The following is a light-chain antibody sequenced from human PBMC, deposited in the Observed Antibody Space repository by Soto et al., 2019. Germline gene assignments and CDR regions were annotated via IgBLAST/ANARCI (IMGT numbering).Light chain of an antibody. CDR2: DAS. CDR1: QSIYDK. J-gene: IGKJ1*01. V-gene: IGKV3-15*01. Sequence: EIVMTQSPATLSVSPGERVSLSCRASQSIYDKLAWYQQKPGQTPRLLIYDASTRATGISGSFSGSGSGTEFTLTISSLQSEDFAVYYCQQYNGWPRTFGQGTKVDIK. CDR3: QQYNGWPRT.